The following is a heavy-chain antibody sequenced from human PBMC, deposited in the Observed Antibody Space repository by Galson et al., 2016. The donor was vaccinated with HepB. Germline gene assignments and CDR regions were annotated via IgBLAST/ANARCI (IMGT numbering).Heavy chain of an antibody. Sequence: QSGAEVKKPGASVKVSCKASGYIFASYGISWVRQAPGQGLEWMGWISPKDGNTNYAQKLQGRVTMTTDTSTRTAYMELRSLRSDDTAVYFCARDWSGEQQVTSDYWGQGTLVTVSS. CDR3: ARDWSGEQQVTSDY. V-gene: IGHV1-18*04. J-gene: IGHJ4*02. D-gene: IGHD6-13*01. CDR1: GYIFASYG. CDR2: ISPKDGNT.